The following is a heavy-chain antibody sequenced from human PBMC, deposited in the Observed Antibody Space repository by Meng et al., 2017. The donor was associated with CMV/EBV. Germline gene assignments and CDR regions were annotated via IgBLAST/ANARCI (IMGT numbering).Heavy chain of an antibody. J-gene: IGHJ4*02. CDR3: ARVWDSGWDY. V-gene: IGHV4-34*01. Sequence: QVPVPPWGAGLLKPSEPLSLTCAVYGGSFSGYYWSWIRQPPGKGLEWIGEINHSGSTNYNPSLKSRVTISVDTSKNQFSLKLSSVTAADTAVYYCARVWDSGWDYWGQGTLVTVSS. CDR1: GGSFSGYY. CDR2: INHSGST. D-gene: IGHD3-22*01.